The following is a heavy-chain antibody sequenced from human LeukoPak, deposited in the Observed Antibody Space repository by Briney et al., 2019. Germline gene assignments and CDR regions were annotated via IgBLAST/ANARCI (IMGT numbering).Heavy chain of an antibody. Sequence: GASVKVSCKASGYTFTSYDIHWVRQATGQGLEWMGWMNPNSGNTGYAQKFQGRVTITRNTSISTAYMELSSLRSDDTAGYYCARVTGYMIEDYFDYWGQGTLVTVSS. CDR1: GYTFTSYD. CDR3: ARVTGYMIEDYFDY. V-gene: IGHV1-8*03. J-gene: IGHJ4*02. D-gene: IGHD3-22*01. CDR2: MNPNSGNT.